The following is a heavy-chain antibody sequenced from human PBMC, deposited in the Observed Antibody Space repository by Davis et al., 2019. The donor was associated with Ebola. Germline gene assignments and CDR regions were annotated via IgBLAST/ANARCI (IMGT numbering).Heavy chain of an antibody. CDR1: VITFSSYA. Sequence: GESLKISCADSVITFSSYAMTWVRQAPGKGLEWVSAISGSGGTTYYAGSVKGRFTISRDNSKNTLYLQMNSLRAEDTAVYYCAKDITFWYYYGMDVWGQGTTVTVSS. V-gene: IGHV3-23*01. J-gene: IGHJ6*02. D-gene: IGHD3-16*01. CDR3: AKDITFWYYYGMDV. CDR2: ISGSGGTT.